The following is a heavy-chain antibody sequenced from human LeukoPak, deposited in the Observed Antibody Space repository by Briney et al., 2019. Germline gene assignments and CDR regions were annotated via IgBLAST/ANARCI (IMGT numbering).Heavy chain of an antibody. D-gene: IGHD6-19*01. CDR1: GFTFDDYA. J-gene: IGHJ4*02. V-gene: IGHV3-9*01. CDR3: AKEWVAGRGIDY. CDR2: ISWNSGSI. Sequence: GRSLRLSCAASGFTFDDYAMHWVRQAPGKGLEWVSGISWNSGSIGYADSVKGRFTTSRDNAKNSLYLQMNSLRAEDTALYYCAKEWVAGRGIDYWGQGTLVTVSS.